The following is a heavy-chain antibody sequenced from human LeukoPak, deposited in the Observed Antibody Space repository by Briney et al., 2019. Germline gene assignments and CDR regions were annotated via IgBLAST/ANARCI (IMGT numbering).Heavy chain of an antibody. V-gene: IGHV4-34*01. Sequence: SETLSLTCAVYGGSFSGYYWGWIRQPPGKGLEWIGEINHSGSTNYNPSLKSRVTISVDTSKNQFSLKLSSVTAADTAVYYCARRGGSGWYFWFDPWGQGTLVTVSS. D-gene: IGHD6-19*01. CDR3: ARRGGSGWYFWFDP. J-gene: IGHJ5*02. CDR1: GGSFSGYY. CDR2: INHSGST.